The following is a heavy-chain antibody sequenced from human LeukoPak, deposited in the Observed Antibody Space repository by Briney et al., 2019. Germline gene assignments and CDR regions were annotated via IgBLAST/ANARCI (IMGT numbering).Heavy chain of an antibody. V-gene: IGHV1-69*04. J-gene: IGHJ4*02. CDR1: GGTFSSYA. CDR2: IIPILGIA. Sequence: ASVKVSCKASGGTFSSYAISWVRQAPGQGLEWMGRIIPILGIANYAQKFQGRVTITADKSTSTAYMELSSLRSEDTAVYYCARETGYSYGYLIDYWGQGTLVTVSS. CDR3: ARETGYSYGYLIDY. D-gene: IGHD5-18*01.